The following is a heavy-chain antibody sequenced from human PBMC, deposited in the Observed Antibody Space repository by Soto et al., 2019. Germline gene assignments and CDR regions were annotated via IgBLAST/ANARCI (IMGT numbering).Heavy chain of an antibody. CDR3: AHRPVVAATRGNWFDP. CDR1: GFSLSTSGVG. CDR2: IYWDDDK. J-gene: IGHJ5*02. V-gene: IGHV2-5*02. Sequence: ESGPTLVNPTQTLTLTCTFSGFSLSTSGVGVGWIRQPPGKALEWLALIYWDDDKRYSPSLKSRLTITKDTSKNQVVLTMTNMDPVDTATYYCAHRPVVAATRGNWFDPWGQGTLVTVSS. D-gene: IGHD2-15*01.